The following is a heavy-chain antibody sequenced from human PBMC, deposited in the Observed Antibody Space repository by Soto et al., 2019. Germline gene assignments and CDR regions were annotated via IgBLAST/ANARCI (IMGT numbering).Heavy chain of an antibody. CDR1: GFAFSSYA. CDR2: ISGSTSGT. Sequence: EVQLLESGGGLVQPGGSLRLSCAASGFAFSSYAMSWVRQAPGKGLEWVSSISGSTSGTYYADAVKGRFTISRDNSNNTLYLQMNSLRAEDTAGYYFAKDRGFIDPFDYWGQGALVTVSS. D-gene: IGHD3-16*02. CDR3: AKDRGFIDPFDY. J-gene: IGHJ4*02. V-gene: IGHV3-23*01.